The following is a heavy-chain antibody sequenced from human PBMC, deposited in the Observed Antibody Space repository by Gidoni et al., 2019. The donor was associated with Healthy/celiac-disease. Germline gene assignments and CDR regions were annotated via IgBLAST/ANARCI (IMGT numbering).Heavy chain of an antibody. CDR2: MNTNSGNT. J-gene: IGHJ4*02. CDR1: GYTFTSYD. V-gene: IGHV1-8*01. Sequence: QVQLVQSGAEVKKHGASVKVSCKASGYTFTSYDINWVRQATGQGLEWMGWMNTNSGNTGYAQKFQGRVTMTRNTSISTAYMERSSLRSEDTAGYYWSRGEWGMRLYYFDYWGQGTLVTVSS. CDR3: SRGEWGMRLYYFDY. D-gene: IGHD3-16*01.